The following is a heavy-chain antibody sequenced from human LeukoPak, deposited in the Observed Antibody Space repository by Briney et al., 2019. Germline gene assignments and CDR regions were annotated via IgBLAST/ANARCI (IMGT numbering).Heavy chain of an antibody. J-gene: IGHJ4*02. D-gene: IGHD7-27*01. CDR2: ITSTSNSI. CDR3: AASLGPRDY. CDR1: GFTFSNYA. Sequence: GGSLRLSCAASGFTFSNYAMTWVRQAPGKGLEWISYITSTSNSIYYAESVKGRFTISRDNTKNSLYLQMDSLRVEDTALYFCAASLGPRDYWGQGILVTVSS. V-gene: IGHV3-48*04.